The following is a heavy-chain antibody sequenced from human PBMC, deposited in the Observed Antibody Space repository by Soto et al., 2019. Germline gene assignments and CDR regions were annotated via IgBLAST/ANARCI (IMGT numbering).Heavy chain of an antibody. CDR3: ARDLITGTTPLLWYGMDV. Sequence: PGGSLRLSCAASGFTFSSYAMHWVRQAPGKGLEWVAVISYDGSNKYYADSVKGRFTISRDNSKNTLYLQMNSLRAEDTAVYYCARDLITGTTPLLWYGMDVWGQGTTVTVSS. J-gene: IGHJ6*02. CDR2: ISYDGSNK. D-gene: IGHD1-7*01. V-gene: IGHV3-30-3*01. CDR1: GFTFSSYA.